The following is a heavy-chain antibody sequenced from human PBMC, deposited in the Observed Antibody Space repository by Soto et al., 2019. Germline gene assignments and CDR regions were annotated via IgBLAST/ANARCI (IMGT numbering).Heavy chain of an antibody. CDR2: IRSKANSYAT. V-gene: IGHV3-73*01. J-gene: IGHJ5*02. Sequence: GGSLRLSCAASGFTFSGSAMHWVRQASGKGLEWVGRIRSKANSYATAYAASVKGRFTISRDDSKNTEYLQRNSLKTEDTAVYYCTSIVLMVSWGQGTLVTVSS. CDR3: TSIVLMVS. CDR1: GFTFSGSA. D-gene: IGHD2-8*01.